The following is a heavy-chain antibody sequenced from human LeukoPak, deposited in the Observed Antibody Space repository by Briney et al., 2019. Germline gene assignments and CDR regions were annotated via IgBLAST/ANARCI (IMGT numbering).Heavy chain of an antibody. D-gene: IGHD4-17*01. CDR3: ARDRATVTTYEADI. CDR1: GFTFSSYA. J-gene: IGHJ3*02. Sequence: GGSLRLSCAASGFTFSSYAMSWVRQAPGQGLEWMGIINPSGGSTSYAQKFQGRVTMTRDTSTSTVYMELSSLRSEDTAVYYCARDRATVTTYEADIWGQGTMVTVSS. V-gene: IGHV1-46*01. CDR2: INPSGGST.